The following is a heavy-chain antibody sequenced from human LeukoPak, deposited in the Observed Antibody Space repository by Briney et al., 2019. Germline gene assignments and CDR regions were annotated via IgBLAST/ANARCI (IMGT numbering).Heavy chain of an antibody. J-gene: IGHJ4*02. CDR2: IYYSGST. V-gene: IGHV4-30-4*01. D-gene: IGHD2-15*01. Sequence: SETLSLTCTVSGGSISSGDYYWSWIRQPPGKGLEWIGYIYYSGSTYYNPSLKSRVTISVDTSKNQFSLKLSSVTAADTAVYYCARGQSDIVVVVAARNFDYWGQGTLVTVSS. CDR1: GGSISSGDYY. CDR3: ARGQSDIVVVVAARNFDY.